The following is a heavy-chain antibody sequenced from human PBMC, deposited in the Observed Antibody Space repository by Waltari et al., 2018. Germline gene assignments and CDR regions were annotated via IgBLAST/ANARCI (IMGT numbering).Heavy chain of an antibody. J-gene: IGHJ4*02. CDR1: GGSINSAEVY. Sequence: QVQLQESGPGLVKPSQTLSLTCTVSGGSINSAEVYWSWIRQPPGKGLEWIGYIYYSGTTYYNPSLKSPITISLDTSKNQFSLNLTSVTAADTAVYYCARDRAGDCSTVSCSDYYDYWGQGTLVTVSS. CDR2: IYYSGTT. D-gene: IGHD2-21*01. V-gene: IGHV4-30-4*08. CDR3: ARDRAGDCSTVSCSDYYDY.